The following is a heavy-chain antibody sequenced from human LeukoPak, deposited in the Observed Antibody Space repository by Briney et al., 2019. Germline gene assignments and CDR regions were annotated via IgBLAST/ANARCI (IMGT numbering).Heavy chain of an antibody. Sequence: GRSLRLSCAASGFTFSIYGMHWVRQAPGKGLEWVAVISYDGSNKYYADSVKGRFTISRDNSKNTLYLQMNSLRAEDTAVYYCAKDQGAAGLGYYYGMDVWGQGTTVTVSS. V-gene: IGHV3-30*18. CDR3: AKDQGAAGLGYYYGMDV. CDR1: GFTFSIYG. D-gene: IGHD6-13*01. CDR2: ISYDGSNK. J-gene: IGHJ6*02.